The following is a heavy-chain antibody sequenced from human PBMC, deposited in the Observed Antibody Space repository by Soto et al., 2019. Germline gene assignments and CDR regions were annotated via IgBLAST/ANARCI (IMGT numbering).Heavy chain of an antibody. CDR1: GGTFSSYA. V-gene: IGHV1-69*13. CDR3: ARSDYSNHYYFDY. Sequence: SVKVSCKASGGTFSSYAISWVRQAPGQGLEWMGGIIPIFGTANYAQKFQGRVTITADESTSTAYMELSSLRSEDTAVYYCARSDYSNHYYFDYWGQGTLVTVSS. CDR2: IIPIFGTA. J-gene: IGHJ4*02. D-gene: IGHD4-4*01.